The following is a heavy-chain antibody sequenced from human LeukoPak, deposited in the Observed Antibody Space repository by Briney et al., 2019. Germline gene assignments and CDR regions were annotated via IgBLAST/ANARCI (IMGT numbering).Heavy chain of an antibody. CDR3: ARDPPAVAANTYG. Sequence: PGGSLRLSCAASGFNFSNYAMTWVRQAPGKGLEWVSLIYSGGSTHYADSVKGRFTISRDNSKNTLYLQMNSLRVDDTAVYYCARDPPAVAANTYGWGQGTLVTVPS. V-gene: IGHV3-66*01. CDR1: GFNFSNYA. D-gene: IGHD6-6*01. CDR2: IYSGGST. J-gene: IGHJ4*02.